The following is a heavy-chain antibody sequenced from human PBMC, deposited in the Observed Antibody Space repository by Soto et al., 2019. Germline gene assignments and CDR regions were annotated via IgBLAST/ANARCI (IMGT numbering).Heavy chain of an antibody. CDR1: GVTFSSYA. Sequence: PGGYLRLSCAASGVTFSSYAMSWVRQAPGRGLEWVSAISGSGGSTYYADSVKGRFPISRDNSKHTLHLQMNRLRAEDTDVYYCAKHLGYDILTGYYMTYYYHPHPMDVSGQR. CDR2: ISGSGGST. CDR3: AKHLGYDILTGYYMTYYYHPHPMDV. J-gene: IGHJ6*02. V-gene: IGHV3-23*01. D-gene: IGHD3-9*01.